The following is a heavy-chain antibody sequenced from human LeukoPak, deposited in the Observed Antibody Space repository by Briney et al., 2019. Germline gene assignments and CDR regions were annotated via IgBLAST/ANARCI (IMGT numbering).Heavy chain of an antibody. CDR1: GYTFISYG. Sequence: ASVKVSCKASGYTFISYGISWVRQAPGQGLEWMGWISAFNGNTNYAQSLQGRVTMTTDTSTSTAYMELRSLRSDDTAVYYCAIVLPYFGYWGQGTLLTVSS. V-gene: IGHV1-18*01. D-gene: IGHD3-10*01. J-gene: IGHJ4*02. CDR3: AIVLPYFGY. CDR2: ISAFNGNT.